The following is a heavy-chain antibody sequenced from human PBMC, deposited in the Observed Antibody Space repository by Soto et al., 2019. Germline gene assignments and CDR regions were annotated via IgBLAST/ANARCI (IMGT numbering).Heavy chain of an antibody. Sequence: QVQLVQSGAEVKKPGSSVKVSCKASGGTFSSYTISWVRQAPGQGLEWMGRIIPILGIANYAQKFQGRVTITADKSTSXDYMELSSLRSEDTAVYYCARVVGATLPYYYYGMDVWGQGTTVTVSS. D-gene: IGHD1-26*01. CDR2: IIPILGIA. V-gene: IGHV1-69*02. J-gene: IGHJ6*02. CDR1: GGTFSSYT. CDR3: ARVVGATLPYYYYGMDV.